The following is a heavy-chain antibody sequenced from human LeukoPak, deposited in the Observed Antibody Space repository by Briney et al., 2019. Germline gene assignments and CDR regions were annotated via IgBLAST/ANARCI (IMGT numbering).Heavy chain of an antibody. J-gene: IGHJ4*02. Sequence: ASVKVSCKVSGYTLTELSMHWVRQAPGKGLEWMGGFDPEDGETIYAQKFQGRVTMTEDTSTDTAYMELSSLRSEDTAVYYCATGDYGGNLAYFDYWGQGTLVTVSS. CDR2: FDPEDGET. CDR3: ATGDYGGNLAYFDY. D-gene: IGHD4-23*01. V-gene: IGHV1-24*01. CDR1: GYTLTELS.